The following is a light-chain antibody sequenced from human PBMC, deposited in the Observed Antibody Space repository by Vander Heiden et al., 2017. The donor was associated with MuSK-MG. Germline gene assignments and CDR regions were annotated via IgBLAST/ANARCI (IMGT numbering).Light chain of an antibody. V-gene: IGKV1-12*01. CDR3: QQGNSFPYT. J-gene: IGKJ2*01. Sequence: DIQMTQSPSSVSASVGDRVTITCRASPGISSWLAWYQQKPWKAPKLLIYAASSLQSGVPSRFSGSGSGTDFTLTIISLHPEDFATYYCQQGNSFPYTVGQGSKLEIK. CDR2: AAS. CDR1: PGISSW.